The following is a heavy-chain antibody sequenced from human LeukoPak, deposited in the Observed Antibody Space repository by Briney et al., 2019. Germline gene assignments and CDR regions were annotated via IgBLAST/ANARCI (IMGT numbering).Heavy chain of an antibody. J-gene: IGHJ6*03. CDR3: ARIKGLHSSPTHYYYMDV. Sequence: SETLSLTCTVSGGSISNYYWIWIRQPPGKGLEWIAYMYYSGSTNYNPSLKSRVTISVDTSKNQFSLKLSSVTVADTAVYYCARIKGLHSSPTHYYYMDVWGKGTTVTVSS. D-gene: IGHD6-13*01. CDR2: MYYSGST. V-gene: IGHV4-59*01. CDR1: GGSISNYY.